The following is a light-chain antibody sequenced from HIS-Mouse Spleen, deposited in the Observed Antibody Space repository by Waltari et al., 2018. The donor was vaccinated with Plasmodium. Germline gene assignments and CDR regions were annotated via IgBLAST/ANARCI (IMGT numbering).Light chain of an antibody. CDR3: CSYAGSYTWV. CDR2: DVS. Sequence: QSALTQPRSVSGSPGQSVTTSCTGTSSDVGGYNYVSWYQQHPGKAPKLMIYDVSKRPSGVPDRFSGSKSGNTASLTISGLQAEDEADYYCCSYAGSYTWVFGGGTKLTV. V-gene: IGLV2-11*01. CDR1: SSDVGGYNY. J-gene: IGLJ2*01.